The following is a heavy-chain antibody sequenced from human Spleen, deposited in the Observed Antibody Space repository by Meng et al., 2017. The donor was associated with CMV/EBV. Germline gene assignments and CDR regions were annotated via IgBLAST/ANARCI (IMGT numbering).Heavy chain of an antibody. CDR2: IRYDGNNK. Sequence: GGSLRLSCAASGFIFSNYGMHWVRQAPGKGLEWVALIRYDGNNKYYADSVKGRLTISRDNSKNTLYLQMDSLRTDDTAIYYCAKDAERVGAYFDNWGQGTLVTVSS. D-gene: IGHD3-16*01. V-gene: IGHV3-30*02. J-gene: IGHJ4*02. CDR3: AKDAERVGAYFDN. CDR1: GFIFSNYG.